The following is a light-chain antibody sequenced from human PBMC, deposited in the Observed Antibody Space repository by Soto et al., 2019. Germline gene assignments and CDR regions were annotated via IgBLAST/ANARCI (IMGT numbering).Light chain of an antibody. CDR2: DAS. Sequence: DIQLSQSPSTLSASVGDRVTITCRASQSISDSLAWFQQKPGKAPRLLIYDASTLQSGVPSRFSGSGSGTEFSLTISSLXPDDFSTYYCQQYDSYPAYTFGQGTKVDIK. CDR1: QSISDS. J-gene: IGKJ2*01. V-gene: IGKV1-5*01. CDR3: QQYDSYPAYT.